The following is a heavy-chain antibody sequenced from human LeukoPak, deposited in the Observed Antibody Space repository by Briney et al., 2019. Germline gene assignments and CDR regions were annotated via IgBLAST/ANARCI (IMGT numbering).Heavy chain of an antibody. CDR2: IYYSGST. CDR1: GGSISSYY. Sequence: SETLSLPCTVSGGSISSYYWSWIRQPPGKGLEWIGYIYYSGSTNYNPSPKSRVTISVDTSKNQFSLKLSSVTAADTAVYYCARDPPCAGGSCYVSHRDYYYYMDVWGKGTTVTVSS. D-gene: IGHD2-15*01. V-gene: IGHV4-59*01. CDR3: ARDPPCAGGSCYVSHRDYYYYMDV. J-gene: IGHJ6*03.